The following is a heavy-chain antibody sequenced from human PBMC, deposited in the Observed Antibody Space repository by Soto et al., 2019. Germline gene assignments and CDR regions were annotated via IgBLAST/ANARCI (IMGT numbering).Heavy chain of an antibody. J-gene: IGHJ3*02. D-gene: IGHD6-19*01. CDR1: GFTFSSYD. V-gene: IGHV3-13*01. Sequence: GGSLRLSCAASGFTFSSYDMHWVRQATGKGLEWVSAIGTAGDTYYPGSVKGRFTISRENAKNSLYLQMNSLRAGDTAVYYCARKGSGWYFRAFDIWGQGTMVTVSS. CDR3: ARKGSGWYFRAFDI. CDR2: IGTAGDT.